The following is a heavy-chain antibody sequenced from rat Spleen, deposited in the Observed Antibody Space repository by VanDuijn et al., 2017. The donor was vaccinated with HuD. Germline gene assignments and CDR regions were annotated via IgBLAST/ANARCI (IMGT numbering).Heavy chain of an antibody. CDR2: IASAGSDT. D-gene: IGHD1-9*01. V-gene: IGHV5-17*01. J-gene: IGHJ2*01. CDR3: ARHGYNSYFDC. CDR1: GFTFSSFA. Sequence: EVQLVESDGGLVQPGRSLKLSCAASGFTFSSFAMAWVRQAPKKGLEWVATIASAGSDTYYPDSVKGRFTISRNNAKSTLYLQMDSLRSEDTATYYCARHGYNSYFDCWGQGVMVTVSS.